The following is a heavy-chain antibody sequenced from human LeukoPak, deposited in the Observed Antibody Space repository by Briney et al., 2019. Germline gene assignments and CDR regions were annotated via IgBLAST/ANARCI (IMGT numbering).Heavy chain of an antibody. CDR3: ARAPYDSSGYEPFDY. CDR1: GGSISSYY. Sequence: SETLSLTCTVSGGSISSYYWSWIRQPPGKGLEWIGYIYYSGSTNYNPSLKSRVTISVDTSKNQFSLKLSSVTAADTAVYYCARAPYDSSGYEPFDYWGQGTLVTVSS. CDR2: IYYSGST. V-gene: IGHV4-59*12. J-gene: IGHJ4*02. D-gene: IGHD3-22*01.